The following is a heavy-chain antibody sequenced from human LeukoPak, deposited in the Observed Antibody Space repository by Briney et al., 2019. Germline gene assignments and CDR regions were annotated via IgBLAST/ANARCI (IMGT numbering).Heavy chain of an antibody. J-gene: IGHJ5*02. Sequence: PGGSLRLSCAASGFAFSSYAMSWVRQAPGKGLEWVSAISGSGGSTYYADSVKGRFTISRDNSKNTLYLQMNSLRAEDTAVYYCAKVPLAAPVYNWFDPWGQGTLVTVSS. CDR2: ISGSGGST. CDR1: GFAFSSYA. D-gene: IGHD6-13*01. CDR3: AKVPLAAPVYNWFDP. V-gene: IGHV3-23*01.